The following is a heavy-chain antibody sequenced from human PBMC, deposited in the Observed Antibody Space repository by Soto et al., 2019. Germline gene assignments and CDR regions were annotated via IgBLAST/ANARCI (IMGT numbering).Heavy chain of an antibody. J-gene: IGHJ4*02. CDR3: ARFASGNYKPFDS. Sequence: SETLSLTCTVSGGSISGHYWIWIRQPPGEGMEWVGYIFYSGSTTYNNNPSLKSRVSISVDTSKNQFYLRLSSVTAVDTAVYYCARFASGNYKPFDSWGQGTLVTVSS. CDR2: IFYSGSTTY. V-gene: IGHV4-59*11. CDR1: GGSISGHY. D-gene: IGHD3-10*01.